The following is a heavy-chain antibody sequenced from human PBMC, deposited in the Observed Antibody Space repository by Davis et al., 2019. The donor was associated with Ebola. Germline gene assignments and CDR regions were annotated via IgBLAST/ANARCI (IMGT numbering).Heavy chain of an antibody. V-gene: IGHV3-48*03. Sequence: GESLKISCAASGFTFSSYEMNWVRQAPGKGLEWVSYISSSGSTIYYADSVKGRFTISRDNAKNSLYLQMNSLRAEDTAVYYCAREGWIVVVPAAMRRPGGFDPWGQGTLVTVSS. CDR3: AREGWIVVVPAAMRRPGGFDP. J-gene: IGHJ5*02. CDR2: ISSSGSTI. D-gene: IGHD2-2*01. CDR1: GFTFSSYE.